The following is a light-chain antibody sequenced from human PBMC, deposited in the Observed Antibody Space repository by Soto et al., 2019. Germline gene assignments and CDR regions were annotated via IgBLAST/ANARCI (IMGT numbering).Light chain of an antibody. Sequence: EIVLTQSPGTLSLSPGERATLSCRASQSVSNNYLAWYQQKPGQAPRLLIYGASNRATGIPYRFSGSGSGTDFTLTISRLEPEDFAVYYCQRYGSSGTFGQGTKVEI. CDR1: QSVSNNY. J-gene: IGKJ1*01. V-gene: IGKV3-20*01. CDR2: GAS. CDR3: QRYGSSGT.